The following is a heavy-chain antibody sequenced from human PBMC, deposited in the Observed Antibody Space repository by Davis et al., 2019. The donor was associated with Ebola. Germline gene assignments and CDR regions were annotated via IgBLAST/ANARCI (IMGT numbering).Heavy chain of an antibody. CDR3: ARGLHYYYYYYYMDV. CDR1: GGSISSHY. Sequence: PSETLSLTCTVSGGSISSHYWSWIRQPPGKGLEWIGYIYYSGSTNYNPSLKSRVTISVDTSKNQFSLKLSSVTAADTAVYYCARGLHYYYYYYYMDVWGKGTTVTVSS. D-gene: IGHD4-11*01. J-gene: IGHJ6*03. CDR2: IYYSGST. V-gene: IGHV4-59*08.